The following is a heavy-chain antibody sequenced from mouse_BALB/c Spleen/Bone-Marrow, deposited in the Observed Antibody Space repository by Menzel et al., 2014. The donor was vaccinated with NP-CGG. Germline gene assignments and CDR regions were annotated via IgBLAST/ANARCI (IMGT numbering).Heavy chain of an antibody. Sequence: DVQLQESGPGLVKPSQSLSLTCTVTGSSITSDYAWNWIRQFPGTKLEWMGYITYSGSTSYNPSLKSRISITRDTSKNQFFLHLNSVTAKDTATYFCAGDYYGSSYFDFWGQGTTLTVSS. CDR1: GSSITSDYA. CDR2: ITYSGST. J-gene: IGHJ2*01. D-gene: IGHD1-1*01. V-gene: IGHV3-2*02. CDR3: AGDYYGSSYFDF.